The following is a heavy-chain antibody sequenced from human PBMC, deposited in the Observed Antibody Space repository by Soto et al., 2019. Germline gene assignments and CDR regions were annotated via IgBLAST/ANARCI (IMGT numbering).Heavy chain of an antibody. D-gene: IGHD3-3*01. CDR3: AKELTIFGVVSPNYYYYGMDV. J-gene: IGHJ6*02. Sequence: LRLSCAASGFTFDDYAMHWVRQAPGKGLEWVSGISWNSGSIGYADSVKGRFTISRDNAKNSLYLQMNSLRAEDTALYYCAKELTIFGVVSPNYYYYGMDVWGQGATVTVSS. V-gene: IGHV3-9*01. CDR2: ISWNSGSI. CDR1: GFTFDDYA.